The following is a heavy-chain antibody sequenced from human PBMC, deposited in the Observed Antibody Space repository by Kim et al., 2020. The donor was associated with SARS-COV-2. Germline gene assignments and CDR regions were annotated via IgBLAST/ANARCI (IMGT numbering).Heavy chain of an antibody. Sequence: SETLSLTCAVYGGSFSGNYWSWIRQPPGKGLEWIGEINHSGRTNYNPSLKSRVTISVDTSKNQFSLKLTSVTAADTAVYYCARRLSNTSGWGSHYCDLWGQGILVTVSS. J-gene: IGHJ4*02. CDR2: INHSGRT. D-gene: IGHD3-10*01. CDR3: ARRLSNTSGWGSHYCDL. CDR1: GGSFSGNY. V-gene: IGHV4-34*01.